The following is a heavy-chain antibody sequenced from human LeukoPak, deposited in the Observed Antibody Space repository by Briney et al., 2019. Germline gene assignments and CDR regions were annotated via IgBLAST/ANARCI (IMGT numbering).Heavy chain of an antibody. J-gene: IGHJ4*02. D-gene: IGHD3-16*02. CDR1: GGSFSGYY. V-gene: IGHV4-34*01. CDR3: AALRLRGGYYDYVWGSYRQTGPFDY. Sequence: SETLSLTCAVYGGSFSGYYWSWIRQPPGKGLEWIGEINHSGSTNYNPSLKSRVTIPVDTSKNQFSLKLSSVTAADTAVYYCAALRLRGGYYDYVWGSYRQTGPFDYWGQGTLVTVSS. CDR2: INHSGST.